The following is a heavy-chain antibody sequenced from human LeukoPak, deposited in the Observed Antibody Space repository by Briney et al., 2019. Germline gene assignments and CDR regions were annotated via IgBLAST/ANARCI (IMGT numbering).Heavy chain of an antibody. CDR2: ISSNGGST. D-gene: IGHD3-10*01. CDR1: GFTFSSYA. V-gene: IGHV3-64*01. J-gene: IGHJ6*02. CDR3: ARIVGSGMGYYYGMDV. Sequence: GGSLRLSCAASGFTFSSYAMHWVRQAPGKGLEYVSAISSNGGSTYYANPVKGRFTISRDNSKNTLYLQMGSLRAEDMAVYYCARIVGSGMGYYYGMDVWGQGTTVTVSS.